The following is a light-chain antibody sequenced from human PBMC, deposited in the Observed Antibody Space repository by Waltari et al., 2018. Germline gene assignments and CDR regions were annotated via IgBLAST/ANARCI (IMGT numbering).Light chain of an antibody. J-gene: IGLJ1*01. Sequence: SSELTQDPAVSVALGQTVRITCQGDSLRSYYASWYQQKPGQAPVVVIYSKNNRPSGIPDRFSGSRSGNTASLSITGAQAEDEADYYCNSRDSTGNHFYVFGTGTKVTVL. CDR3: NSRDSTGNHFYV. V-gene: IGLV3-19*01. CDR2: SKN. CDR1: SLRSYY.